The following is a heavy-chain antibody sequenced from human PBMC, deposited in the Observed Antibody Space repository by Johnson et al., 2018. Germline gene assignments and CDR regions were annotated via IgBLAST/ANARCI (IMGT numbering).Heavy chain of an antibody. Sequence: VQLWEAGGEVKKPGESLKISCKGSGYSFSTHWIGWVRQMPGKGLDWMGIIYPGDTYSQGSVKGRFTISRENAKNSLYLQMNSLRAEDTAVYYCARDRRSSGWITRARNFHHWGQGTLVTVSS. D-gene: IGHD6-19*01. CDR3: ARDRRSSGWITRARNFHH. J-gene: IGHJ1*01. CDR2: IYPGDTYS. V-gene: IGHV5-51*03. CDR1: GYSFSTHW.